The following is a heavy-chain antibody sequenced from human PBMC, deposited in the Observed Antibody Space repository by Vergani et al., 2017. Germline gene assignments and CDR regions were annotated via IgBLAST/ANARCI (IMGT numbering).Heavy chain of an antibody. J-gene: IGHJ6*02. CDR3: AKNPGISTTRHDYAMDV. V-gene: IGHV3-11*04. CDR1: GFQFRDHY. Sequence: LEESGGGSVKPGGSLRLSCAASGFQFRDHYMRWIRQAPGKGLEWVSHISPGASTVSYTDSVTGRFTVSRDNDNNSLTLDMTTLRVEDTAVYYCAKNPGISTTRHDYAMDVWGQGTTVTVSS. D-gene: IGHD1-1*01. CDR2: ISPGASTV.